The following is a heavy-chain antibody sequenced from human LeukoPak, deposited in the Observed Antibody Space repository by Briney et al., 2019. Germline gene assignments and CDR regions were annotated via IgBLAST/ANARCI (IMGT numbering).Heavy chain of an antibody. CDR2: IRSKAYGGTT. J-gene: IGHJ4*02. CDR3: TRETRVVAAKFDY. V-gene: IGHV3-49*03. D-gene: IGHD2-15*01. CDR1: GFTFGDYA. Sequence: GGSLRLSCTASGFTFGDYAMSWFRQAPGKGLEWVGFIRSKAYGGTTEYAASVKGRFTISRDDSKSIAYLQMNSLKTGDTAVYYCTRETRVVAAKFDYWGQGTLVTVSS.